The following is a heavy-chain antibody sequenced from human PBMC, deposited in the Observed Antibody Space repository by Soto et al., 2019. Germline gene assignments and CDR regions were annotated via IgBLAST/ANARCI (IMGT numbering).Heavy chain of an antibody. V-gene: IGHV1-18*03. Sequence: QVHLVQSGVEVKTPGASVKVYCQASGYTFCTYDISWVRQAPGQGLEWMGWISTYSGDTKYAQKFQGRVTMTTDTATTTAYLELTSMRSDDMAVYYCARHHGPTTSENGFDPWGQGTMVTVPS. CDR2: ISTYSGDT. D-gene: IGHD5-12*01. J-gene: IGHJ5*02. CDR3: ARHHGPTTSENGFDP. CDR1: GYTFCTYD.